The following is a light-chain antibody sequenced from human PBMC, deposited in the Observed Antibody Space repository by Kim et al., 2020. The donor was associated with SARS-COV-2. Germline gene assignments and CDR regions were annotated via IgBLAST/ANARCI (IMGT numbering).Light chain of an antibody. Sequence: DDQMTQSPSTLSASVGDRVTITCRASQNIRTWLAWYQQKSGRAPKLLIYKASSLESGVPSRFSGSGSGTEFTLTITSLQPDDFATYYFQQYNGYPVTFGQGTKLEI. V-gene: IGKV1-5*03. CDR2: KAS. J-gene: IGKJ2*01. CDR1: QNIRTW. CDR3: QQYNGYPVT.